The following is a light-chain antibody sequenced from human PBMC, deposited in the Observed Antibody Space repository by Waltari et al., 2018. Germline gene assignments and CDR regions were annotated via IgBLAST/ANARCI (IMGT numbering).Light chain of an antibody. CDR2: GAF. CDR1: QGINNF. Sequence: DIQMTQSPSSLSASVGDRVTITCRASQGINNFLAWFQQKPGKAPRSLVYGAFNLQSGVPPSFSGSAAGTDFTLTISSLQPEDFATYYCQQYNIYPFTFGPGTKVDI. J-gene: IGKJ3*01. CDR3: QQYNIYPFT. V-gene: IGKV1-16*01.